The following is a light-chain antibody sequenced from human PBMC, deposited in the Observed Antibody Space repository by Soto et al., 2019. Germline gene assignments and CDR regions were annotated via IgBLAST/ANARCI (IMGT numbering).Light chain of an antibody. Sequence: DVVMTQSPLSLPVTLGQPASISCRSSQSLIHSDGNTYLNWFQQRPGQSPRRLIYEVSDRDSGVPDRFSGSGSGTDFTLKISRVEAEDVGAYYCMQGTHWPWTFGQGTEVEIK. CDR2: EVS. CDR1: QSLIHSDGNTY. V-gene: IGKV2-30*02. CDR3: MQGTHWPWT. J-gene: IGKJ1*01.